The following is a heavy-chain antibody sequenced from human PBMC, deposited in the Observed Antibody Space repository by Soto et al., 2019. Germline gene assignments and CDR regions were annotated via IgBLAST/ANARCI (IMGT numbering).Heavy chain of an antibody. Sequence: SETLSLTCTVSGASVSSGNHYWSWIRQPPGKGLEYIGYIYHNGITNYNPSLKSRVTISADTSRNQFSLKVSSVTAADTAVYYCARGWDANSWGQGTLVTV. CDR3: ARGWDANS. V-gene: IGHV4-61*01. CDR2: IYHNGIT. D-gene: IGHD6-19*01. J-gene: IGHJ4*02. CDR1: GASVSSGNHY.